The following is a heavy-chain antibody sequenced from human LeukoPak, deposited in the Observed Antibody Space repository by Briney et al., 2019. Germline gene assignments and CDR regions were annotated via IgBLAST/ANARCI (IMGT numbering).Heavy chain of an antibody. CDR3: ARGIGVVAAANWFDP. CDR1: SGSFSGYY. CDR2: IYTSGST. D-gene: IGHD2-15*01. V-gene: IGHV4-59*10. Sequence: NPSETLSLTCDVNSGSFSGYYWSWIRQPAGKGLEWIGRIYTSGSTNYNPSLKSRVTISVDTSKNQFSLKLSSVTAADTAVYYCARGIGVVAAANWFDPWGQGTLVTVSS. J-gene: IGHJ5*02.